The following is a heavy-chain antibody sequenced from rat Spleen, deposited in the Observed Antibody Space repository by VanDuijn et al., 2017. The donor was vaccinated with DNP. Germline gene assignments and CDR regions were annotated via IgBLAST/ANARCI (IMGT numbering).Heavy chain of an antibody. CDR3: TRAALFDY. CDR1: GFTFNDYW. V-gene: IGHV5-31*01. J-gene: IGHJ2*01. CDR2: ITGSGGGT. Sequence: EVQLVESGGGLVQPGRSLKLSCVAFGFTFNDYWMAWIRQVPGKGLEWLGAITGSGGGTYYRDSVKGRFTISRDNAKSTLYLQMNSLRSEDTATYYCTRAALFDYWGQGVMVTVSS.